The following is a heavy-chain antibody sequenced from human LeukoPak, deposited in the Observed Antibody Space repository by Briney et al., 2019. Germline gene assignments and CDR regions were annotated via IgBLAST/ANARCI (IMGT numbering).Heavy chain of an antibody. V-gene: IGHV1-3*01. D-gene: IGHD3-10*01. CDR2: INAGNGNT. CDR3: ARDVDGSGVFDY. Sequence: ASVKVSCKASGYTFTSYAMHWVRQAPGQRLEWMGWINAGNGNTKYSQKFQARVTITRDTSASTAYMELSSLRSEDTAVYYCARDVDGSGVFDYWGQGTLVTVSS. J-gene: IGHJ4*02. CDR1: GYTFTSYA.